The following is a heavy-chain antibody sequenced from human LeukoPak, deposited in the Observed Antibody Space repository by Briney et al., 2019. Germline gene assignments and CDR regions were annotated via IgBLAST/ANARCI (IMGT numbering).Heavy chain of an antibody. CDR2: IIPIFGIA. CDR3: AREGLRSFKWFDP. V-gene: IGHV1-69*04. Sequence: SVKVSCKASGGTFSSYAISWVRQAPGQGLEWMGRIIPIFGIANYTQKFQGRVTITADKSTSTAYMELSSLRSEDTAVYYCAREGLRSFKWFDPWGQGTLVTVSS. D-gene: IGHD4-17*01. CDR1: GGTFSSYA. J-gene: IGHJ5*02.